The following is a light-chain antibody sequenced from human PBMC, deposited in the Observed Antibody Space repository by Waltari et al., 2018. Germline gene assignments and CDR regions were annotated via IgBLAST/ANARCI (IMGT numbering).Light chain of an antibody. J-gene: IGLJ2*01. V-gene: IGLV2-23*02. Sequence: QSALTQPVSVSGSPGQSITISCTGSSSDIGSYNVVSWYQHHPGKAPKLVIYEVINRPSGVSNRFSGSKSGNTASLTISGLQAEDEADYYCCSYAGSVVFGGGTKLTVL. CDR3: CSYAGSVV. CDR2: EVI. CDR1: SSDIGSYNV.